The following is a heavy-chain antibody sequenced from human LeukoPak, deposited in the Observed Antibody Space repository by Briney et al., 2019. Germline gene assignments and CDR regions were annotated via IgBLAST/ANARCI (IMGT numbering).Heavy chain of an antibody. CDR3: ARDTYYYDSSDWHDVFDI. CDR1: GGSISSYY. CDR2: IHYSGST. V-gene: IGHV4-59*01. J-gene: IGHJ3*02. Sequence: PSETLSLTCTVSGGSISSYYWSWIRQPPGKGLEWIGYIHYSGSTNNNPSLKSRVTISVDTSKNQFSLKLTSVTAADTAVYYCARDTYYYDSSDWHDVFDIWGQGTMVTVSS. D-gene: IGHD3-22*01.